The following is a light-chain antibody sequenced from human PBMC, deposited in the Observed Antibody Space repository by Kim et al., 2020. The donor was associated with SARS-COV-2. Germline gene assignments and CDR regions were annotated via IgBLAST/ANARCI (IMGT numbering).Light chain of an antibody. V-gene: IGKV6-21*02. CDR1: QSIGTD. J-gene: IGKJ2*01. CDR2: YAS. Sequence: SVTPKEKVTITCRASQSIGTDLHWYQQKPNQSPKLLIKYASQSISGVPSRFSGSGSGTHFTLSINSLEAEDAATYYCHQSSALLYTFGQGTKLEI. CDR3: HQSSALLYT.